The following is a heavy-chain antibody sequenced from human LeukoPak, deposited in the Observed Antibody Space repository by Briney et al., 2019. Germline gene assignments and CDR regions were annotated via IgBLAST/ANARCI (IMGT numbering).Heavy chain of an antibody. CDR2: ISPSGGST. Sequence: ASVKVSCKAFGYTFTSNYMHWVRQAPGQGPEWMGVISPSGGSTTYAQKFQGRVTLTRDRSTSTDYLELSSLRSEDTAVYYCARSPLWFGELSAFPFDYWGQGTLVTVSS. D-gene: IGHD3-10*01. CDR1: GYTFTSNY. V-gene: IGHV1-46*01. J-gene: IGHJ4*02. CDR3: ARSPLWFGELSAFPFDY.